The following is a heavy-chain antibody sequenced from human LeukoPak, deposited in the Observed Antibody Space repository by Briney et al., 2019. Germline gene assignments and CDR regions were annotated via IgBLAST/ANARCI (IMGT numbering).Heavy chain of an antibody. CDR1: GYTFTGYY. D-gene: IGHD3-3*01. CDR2: ISAYNGNT. CDR3: ARRGDFWSGYPSIDY. Sequence: ASVKVSCKASGYTFTGYYMHWVRQAPGQGLEWMGWISAYNGNTNYAQKLQGRVTMTTDTSTSTAYMELRSLRSDDTAVYYCARRGDFWSGYPSIDYWGQGTLVTVSS. V-gene: IGHV1-18*04. J-gene: IGHJ4*02.